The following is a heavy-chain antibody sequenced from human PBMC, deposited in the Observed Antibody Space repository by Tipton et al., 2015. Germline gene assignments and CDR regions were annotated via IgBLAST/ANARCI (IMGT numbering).Heavy chain of an antibody. CDR3: AREGGYGYGGPYGYAVDG. CDR2: IYYTGRN. Sequence: TLSLTCTVSGGFGDYCWSWFRQLPGKGLEWLGCIYYTGRNTDNPSPLSRVSMTLDKSKKQFSLNVTSVTAADKAVYFCAREGGYGYGGPYGYAVDGWGQATMVTVSS. J-gene: IGHJ6*02. V-gene: IGHV4-59*01. CDR1: GGFGDYC. D-gene: IGHD5-18*01.